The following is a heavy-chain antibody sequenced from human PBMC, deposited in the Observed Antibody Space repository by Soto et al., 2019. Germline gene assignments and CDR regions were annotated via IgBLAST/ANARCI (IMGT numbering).Heavy chain of an antibody. J-gene: IGHJ4*02. Sequence: SETLSLTCTVSGGSVSSGGYYWSWIRQHPGTGLEWIGYIYYSGTTYFNPSLKSRASISLDTSKNEFSLKLTSVTAADTAVYYCARRALPQCINGVCYKDGFWDYWGQGALVTVPQ. CDR2: IYYSGTT. V-gene: IGHV4-31*03. CDR1: GGSVSSGGYY. D-gene: IGHD2-8*01. CDR3: ARRALPQCINGVCYKDGFWDY.